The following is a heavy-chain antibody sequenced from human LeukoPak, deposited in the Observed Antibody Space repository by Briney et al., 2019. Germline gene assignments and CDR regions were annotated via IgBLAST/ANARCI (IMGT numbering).Heavy chain of an antibody. Sequence: ASVKVSCKASGYTFTSYYMHWVRQAPGQGLEWMGWINPNSGGTNYAQKFQGRVTMTRDTSISTAYMELSRLRSDDTAVYYCARTYCSSTSCYEDDAFDIWGQGTMVTVSS. CDR1: GYTFTSYY. J-gene: IGHJ3*02. V-gene: IGHV1-2*02. CDR3: ARTYCSSTSCYEDDAFDI. D-gene: IGHD2-2*01. CDR2: INPNSGGT.